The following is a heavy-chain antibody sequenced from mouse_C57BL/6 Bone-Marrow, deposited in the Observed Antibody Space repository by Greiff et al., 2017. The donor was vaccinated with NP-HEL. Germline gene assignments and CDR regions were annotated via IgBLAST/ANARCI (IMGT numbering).Heavy chain of an antibody. CDR2: ISYDGSN. CDR3: ARGNTRVFAY. Sequence: DVKLVESGPGLVKPSQSLSLTCSVTGYSITSGYYWNWIRQFPGNKLEWMGYISYDGSNNYNPSLKNRISITRDTSKNQFFLKLNSVTTEDTATYYCARGNTRVFAYWGQGTLVTVSA. CDR1: GYSITSGYY. J-gene: IGHJ3*01. D-gene: IGHD5-2*01. V-gene: IGHV3-6*01.